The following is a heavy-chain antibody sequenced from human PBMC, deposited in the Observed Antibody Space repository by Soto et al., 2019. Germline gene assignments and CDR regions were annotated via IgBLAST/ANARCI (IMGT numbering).Heavy chain of an antibody. Sequence: QVQLVQSGAEVKKPGSSVKVSCKASGGTFSSYAISWVRQAPGQGLEWMGGIIPIFGTANYAQKFQGRVTITADESTSPAYMELNSLKSEDTAVYYCARDRPALLLTYYGMDVWGQGTTVTVSS. V-gene: IGHV1-69*01. CDR1: GGTFSSYA. CDR2: IIPIFGTA. D-gene: IGHD2-15*01. CDR3: ARDRPALLLTYYGMDV. J-gene: IGHJ6*02.